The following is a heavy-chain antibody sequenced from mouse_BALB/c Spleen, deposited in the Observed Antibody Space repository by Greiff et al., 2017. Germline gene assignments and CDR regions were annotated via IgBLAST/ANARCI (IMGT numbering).Heavy chain of an antibody. J-gene: IGHJ1*01. Sequence: QVQLQQPGAELVKPGASVKLSCKASGYTFTSYWMHWVKQRPGQGLEWIGEINPSNGRTNYNEKFKSKATLTVDKSSSTAYMQLSSLTSEDSAVYYCARGDYDGSYWYFDVWGAGTTVTVSS. V-gene: IGHV1S81*02. CDR3: ARGDYDGSYWYFDV. D-gene: IGHD2-4*01. CDR1: GYTFTSYW. CDR2: INPSNGRT.